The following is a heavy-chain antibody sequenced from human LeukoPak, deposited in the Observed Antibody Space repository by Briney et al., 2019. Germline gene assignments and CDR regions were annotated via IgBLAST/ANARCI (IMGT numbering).Heavy chain of an antibody. Sequence: GGSLRLSCAASGFTFSSYEMNWVRQAPGKGLEWVSYISSSGSTIYYADSVKGRFTISRDNSKNTLYLQMNSLRAEDTAVYYCAKAGAGPGYFDYWGQGTLVTVSS. CDR2: ISSSGSTI. V-gene: IGHV3-48*03. CDR3: AKAGAGPGYFDY. CDR1: GFTFSSYE. J-gene: IGHJ4*02. D-gene: IGHD6-19*01.